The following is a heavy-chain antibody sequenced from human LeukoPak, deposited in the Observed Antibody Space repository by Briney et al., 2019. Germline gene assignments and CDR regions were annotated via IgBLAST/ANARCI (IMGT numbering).Heavy chain of an antibody. CDR1: GFTFSDYY. CDR3: ASTVITGTTSRIFDY. J-gene: IGHJ4*02. V-gene: IGHV3-11*04. D-gene: IGHD1-7*01. Sequence: GGSLRLSCAASGFTFSDYYMSWIRQAPGKGLEWVSYISSSGSTIYYADSVKGRFTISRDNAKNSLYLQMNSLRAEDTAVYYCASTVITGTTSRIFDYWGQGTLVTVSS. CDR2: ISSSGSTI.